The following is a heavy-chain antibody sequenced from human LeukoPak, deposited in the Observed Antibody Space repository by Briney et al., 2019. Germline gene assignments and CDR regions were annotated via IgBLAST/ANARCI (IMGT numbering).Heavy chain of an antibody. D-gene: IGHD3-16*01. V-gene: IGHV4-34*01. J-gene: IGHJ6*03. CDR1: GGSFSGYY. Sequence: PSETLSLTCAVYGGSFSGYYWSWIRQPPGKGLEWIGEINHSGSTNYNPSLKSRVTISVDTSKNQFSLKLSSVTAADTAVYYCAGLDRWRYYYMDVWGKGTTVNVSS. CDR2: INHSGST. CDR3: AGLDRWRYYYMDV.